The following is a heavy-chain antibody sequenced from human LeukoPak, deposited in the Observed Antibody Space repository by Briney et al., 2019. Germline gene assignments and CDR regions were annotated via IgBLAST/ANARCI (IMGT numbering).Heavy chain of an antibody. D-gene: IGHD6-19*01. J-gene: IGHJ4*02. CDR2: MNPNSGNT. CDR1: GYTFTSYD. V-gene: IGHV1-8*01. CDR3: AKGLSLGGWDPVNFDY. Sequence: ASVKVSCKASGYTFTSYDINWVRQATGQGLEWMGWMNPNSGNTGYAQKFQGRVTMTMNTSISTAYMELSSLRSEDTAVYYCAKGLSLGGWDPVNFDYWGQGTLVTVSS.